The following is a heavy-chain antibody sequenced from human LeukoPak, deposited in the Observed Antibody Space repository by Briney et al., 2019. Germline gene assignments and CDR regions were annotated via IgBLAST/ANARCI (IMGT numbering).Heavy chain of an antibody. V-gene: IGHV4-39*07. CDR1: GGSINSGANY. Sequence: SETLSLTCTVSGGSINSGANYWAWISQPPGKGLEWIGTIYYSGSTYYNPSLNSRVTMSLDTSKNQFSLKLTSVTAADTAVYYCARDTSPGITGTYWGQGTLVTVSS. D-gene: IGHD1-20*01. CDR2: IYYSGST. CDR3: ARDTSPGITGTY. J-gene: IGHJ4*02.